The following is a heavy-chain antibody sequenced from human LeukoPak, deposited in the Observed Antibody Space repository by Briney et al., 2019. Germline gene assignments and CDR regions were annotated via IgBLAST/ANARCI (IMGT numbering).Heavy chain of an antibody. J-gene: IGHJ4*02. D-gene: IGHD3-10*02. CDR3: ARLPLGVFGESLNFDY. CDR1: GFTFSSQW. V-gene: IGHV3-7*01. CDR2: VNQGGTEK. Sequence: GGSLRLSCAASGFTFSSQWMSWVRQAPGKGLEWVANVNQGGTEKYYVDSVKGRFTISRDNAENSLYLQMNSLRAEDTAVYYCARLPLGVFGESLNFDYWGQGTLVTVSS.